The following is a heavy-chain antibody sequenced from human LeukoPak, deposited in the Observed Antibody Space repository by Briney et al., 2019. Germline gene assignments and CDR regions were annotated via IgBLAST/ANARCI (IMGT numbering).Heavy chain of an antibody. V-gene: IGHV3-30*18. CDR2: ISYDGSNK. D-gene: IGHD2-15*01. Sequence: GGSLRLSCAASGFTFSSYGMHWVRQAPGKGLEWVAVISYDGSNKYYADSVKGRFTISRDNSKNTLYLQMNSLRAEDTAVYYCAKGLYCRGGSCYPPPFVPDAFDIWGQGTMVTVSS. CDR3: AKGLYCRGGSCYPPPFVPDAFDI. CDR1: GFTFSSYG. J-gene: IGHJ3*02.